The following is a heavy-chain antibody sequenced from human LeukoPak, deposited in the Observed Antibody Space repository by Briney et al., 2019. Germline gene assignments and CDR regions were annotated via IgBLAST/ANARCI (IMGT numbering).Heavy chain of an antibody. CDR2: ISSSSSYI. Sequence: GGSLRLSCAGSGFTFSSYSMNWVRQAPGKGLEWVSSISSSSSYIYYADSVKGRFTISRDNAKNSLYLQMNSLRAEDTAVYYCARDLNRYNWNDGENYFDYWGQGTLVTVSS. D-gene: IGHD1-1*01. CDR1: GFTFSSYS. V-gene: IGHV3-21*01. CDR3: ARDLNRYNWNDGENYFDY. J-gene: IGHJ4*02.